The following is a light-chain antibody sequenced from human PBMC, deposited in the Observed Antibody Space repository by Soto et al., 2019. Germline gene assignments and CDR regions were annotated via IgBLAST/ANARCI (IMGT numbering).Light chain of an antibody. CDR1: SSNTGAGYD. CDR2: GNS. V-gene: IGLV1-40*01. Sequence: QSVLAQPPSVSGAPGQRVTISCTGSSSNTGAGYDVHWYQQLPGTAPKLLIYGNSNRPSGVPDRFSGSKSGTSASLAITGLQAEDEADYYCQSYDSSLSGYVVGTGTKV. J-gene: IGLJ1*01. CDR3: QSYDSSLSGYV.